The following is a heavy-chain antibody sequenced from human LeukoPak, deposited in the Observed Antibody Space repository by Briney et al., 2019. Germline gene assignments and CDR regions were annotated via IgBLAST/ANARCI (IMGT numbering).Heavy chain of an antibody. Sequence: PGGSLRLSCAASGFTFSSYWMTWVRQAPGKGLEWVANIMHDGSEKYYVDSVKGRFTISRDNAKNSLYLQMNSLRAEDTAVYYCAKEGPPGLQVWSTGFFDYWGQGTLVTVSS. CDR3: AKEGPPGLQVWSTGFFDY. D-gene: IGHD5-18*01. CDR1: GFTFSSYW. J-gene: IGHJ4*02. CDR2: IMHDGSEK. V-gene: IGHV3-7*01.